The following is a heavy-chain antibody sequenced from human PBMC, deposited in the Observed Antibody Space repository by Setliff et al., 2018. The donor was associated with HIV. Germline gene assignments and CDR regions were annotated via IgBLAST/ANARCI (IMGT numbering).Heavy chain of an antibody. D-gene: IGHD6-19*01. CDR2: IRSKAYGGTT. CDR3: AKAGSGWYEFDA. CDR1: GFNSSLYW. V-gene: IGHV3-49*04. Sequence: PGGSLRLSCTASGFNSSLYWMNWVRQAPGKGLEWVGFIRSKAYGGTTEYAASVKGRFTISRDDSRNTLFLQLHSLRVDDTALYYCAKAGSGWYEFDAWGQGTLVTVSS. J-gene: IGHJ4*02.